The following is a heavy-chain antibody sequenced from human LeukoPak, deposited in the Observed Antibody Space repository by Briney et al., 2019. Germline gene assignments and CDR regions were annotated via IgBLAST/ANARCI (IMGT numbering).Heavy chain of an antibody. CDR1: GYTFTGYH. CDR3: ARDPGEYYDFWSAPDP. J-gene: IGHJ5*02. CDR2: INPSGGST. Sequence: GASVKVSCKASGYTFTGYHMHWVRQAPGQGLEWMGIINPSGGSTSYAQKFQGRVTMTRDTSTSTVYMELSSLRSEDTAVYYCARDPGEYYDFWSAPDPWGQGTLVTVSS. D-gene: IGHD3-3*01. V-gene: IGHV1-46*01.